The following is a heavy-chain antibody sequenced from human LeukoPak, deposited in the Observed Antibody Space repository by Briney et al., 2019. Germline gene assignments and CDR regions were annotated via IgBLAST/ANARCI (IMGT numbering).Heavy chain of an antibody. CDR2: ISSSSSYI. CDR3: GRAFEYSSSSEEEFDY. Sequence: GGSLRLSCAASGFTFSSYSMNWVRQAPGKGLEWVSSISSSSSYIYYADPVKGRFTISRDNAKNSLYLQMNSLRAEDTAVYYCGRAFEYSSSSEEEFDYWGQGTLVTVSS. J-gene: IGHJ4*02. D-gene: IGHD6-6*01. CDR1: GFTFSSYS. V-gene: IGHV3-21*01.